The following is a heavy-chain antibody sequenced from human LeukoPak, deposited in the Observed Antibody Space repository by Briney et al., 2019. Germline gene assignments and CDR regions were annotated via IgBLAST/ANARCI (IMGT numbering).Heavy chain of an antibody. V-gene: IGHV3-23*01. CDR3: AKGIYSSGWSYFDY. D-gene: IGHD6-19*01. CDR2: LSGSGITT. CDR1: GLTFSNSA. J-gene: IGHJ4*01. Sequence: EGSLRLSCAASGLTFSNSAISWVRQAPGKGLERVSTLSGSGITTYYADSVKGRFTISRDNSKNTLYLQMNSLGAEDTAVYYCAKGIYSSGWSYFDYWGHGTLVTVSS.